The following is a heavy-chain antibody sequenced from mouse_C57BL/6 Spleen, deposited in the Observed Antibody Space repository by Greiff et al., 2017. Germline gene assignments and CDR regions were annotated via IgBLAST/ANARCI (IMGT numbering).Heavy chain of an antibody. J-gene: IGHJ4*01. Sequence: VKLVESGAELVRPGTSVKMSCKASGYTFTHYWIGWAKQRPGHGLEWIGDIYPGGGFTNYNEKFKGKATLTADKSSSTAYMQFSSLTSEDSAIYYCARRNEADAMDYWGQGTSVTVSS. V-gene: IGHV1-63*01. CDR1: GYTFTHYW. CDR2: IYPGGGFT. CDR3: ARRNEADAMDY.